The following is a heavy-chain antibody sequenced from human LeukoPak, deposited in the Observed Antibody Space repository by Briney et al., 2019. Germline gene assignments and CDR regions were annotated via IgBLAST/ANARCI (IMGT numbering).Heavy chain of an antibody. CDR2: IHHSGST. Sequence: PSETLSLTCTVSGGSIVNGGYYWDWVRQPPGKGLEWIGNIHHSGSTAYNPSFQSRVTMSVDTSNNQFSLKLTSLTAADAAVCFCAGHRGGYQKFDSWGQGTLVTVSS. D-gene: IGHD5-12*01. J-gene: IGHJ4*02. CDR1: GGSIVNGGYY. CDR3: AGHRGGYQKFDS. V-gene: IGHV4-39*01.